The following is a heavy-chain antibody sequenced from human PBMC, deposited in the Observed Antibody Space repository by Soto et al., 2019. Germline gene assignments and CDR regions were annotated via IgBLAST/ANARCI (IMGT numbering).Heavy chain of an antibody. CDR1: GGSISSSSYY. CDR2: IYYSGST. J-gene: IGHJ5*02. V-gene: IGHV4-39*01. CDR3: AGIPAAIGVGWFDP. D-gene: IGHD2-2*02. Sequence: QLQLQESGPGLVKPSETLSLTCTVSGGSISSSSYYWGWIRQPPGKGLEWIGSIYYSGSTYYNPSLKSRVTISVDTSKNQFSLKLSSVNAADTAVYYCAGIPAAIGVGWFDPWGQGTLVTVSS.